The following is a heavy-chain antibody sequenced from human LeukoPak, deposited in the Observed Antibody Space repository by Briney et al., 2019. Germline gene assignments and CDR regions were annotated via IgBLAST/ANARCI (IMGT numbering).Heavy chain of an antibody. J-gene: IGHJ3*02. Sequence: GGSLRLSCAASGFTFSSFVMHWVRQAPGKGLEWVAFIRYDGSNKYYADSVKGRFTISRDNAKNSLYLQMNSLRAEDTAVYYCAREPFYGDYVKAAFDIWGQGTMVTVSS. V-gene: IGHV3-30*02. D-gene: IGHD4-17*01. CDR3: AREPFYGDYVKAAFDI. CDR1: GFTFSSFV. CDR2: IRYDGSNK.